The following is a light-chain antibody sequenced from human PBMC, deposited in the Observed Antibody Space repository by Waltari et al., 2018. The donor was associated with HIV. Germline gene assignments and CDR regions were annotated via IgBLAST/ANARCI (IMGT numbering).Light chain of an antibody. V-gene: IGKV1-39*01. Sequence: DIQMTQSPSSLSAFVEDRVTITCRASQSINTYLNWYKQKPGKAPNLLFYATSTLQSRVPSRFSGRGSGTDFTLTISSLQPEDFATYYCQQSYSTPQTFGGGTTVEIK. J-gene: IGKJ4*01. CDR2: ATS. CDR1: QSINTY. CDR3: QQSYSTPQT.